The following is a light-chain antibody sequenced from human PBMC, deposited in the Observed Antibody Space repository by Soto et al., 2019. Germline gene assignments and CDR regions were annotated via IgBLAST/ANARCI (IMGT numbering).Light chain of an antibody. CDR1: KLGDKY. CDR3: QAWDRSYVV. J-gene: IGLJ2*01. V-gene: IGLV3-1*01. Sequence: SYELSQPPSVSVSPGQTASITCSGEKLGDKYTSWYHQKPGQSPVLVIFQDTKRPSGIPERISGSISGDTATLTISGTQAMDEADYFCQAWDRSYVVFGGGTKLTVL. CDR2: QDT.